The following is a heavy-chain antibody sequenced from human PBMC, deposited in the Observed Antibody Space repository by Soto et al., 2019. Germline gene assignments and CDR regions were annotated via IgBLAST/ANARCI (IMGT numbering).Heavy chain of an antibody. Sequence: EVQLVESGGGFVQPGGSLRLSCAVSGFTVSSNYMSWVRQAPGKGLEWVSVIYSVGSTYYADSVKGRFTISRDNSKNTLYLQMNSLRAEDTAVYYCAREGIRSPLYYWGQGTLVTVSS. CDR3: AREGIRSPLYY. CDR2: IYSVGST. V-gene: IGHV3-66*01. D-gene: IGHD4-17*01. J-gene: IGHJ4*02. CDR1: GFTVSSNY.